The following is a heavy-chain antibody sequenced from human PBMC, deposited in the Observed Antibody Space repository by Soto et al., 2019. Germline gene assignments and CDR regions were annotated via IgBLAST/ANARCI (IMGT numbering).Heavy chain of an antibody. J-gene: IGHJ4*02. CDR3: AIYKAGAGGNGF. CDR2: QTGST. Sequence: QVHLQESGPGLIKPSETLSLTCSVSGASVTSDSYHWTWIRQPPGKGLEWIGQTGSTNYNPSLKSRITISVDPPKNQFSLNLDSVTAADTAIYYCAIYKAGAGGNGFWGQGTLVIVSS. D-gene: IGHD6-19*01. CDR1: GASVTSDSYH. V-gene: IGHV4-61*01.